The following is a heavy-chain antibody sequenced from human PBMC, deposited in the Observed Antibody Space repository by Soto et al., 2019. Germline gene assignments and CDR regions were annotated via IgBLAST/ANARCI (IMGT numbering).Heavy chain of an antibody. CDR1: GDSVSSNTAA. D-gene: IGHD4-17*01. J-gene: IGHJ4*02. CDR2: TYYRSKWSS. V-gene: IGHV6-1*01. CDR3: ARGRHSASSEIGTTGPFEY. Sequence: SQTLSLTCVISGDSVSSNTAAWNWIRQSPSRGLEWLGRTYYRSKWSSDYAVSVKSRITINPDTSKNQFSLQLNSVTPEDTAVYYCARGRHSASSEIGTTGPFEYWGQGTLGTVS.